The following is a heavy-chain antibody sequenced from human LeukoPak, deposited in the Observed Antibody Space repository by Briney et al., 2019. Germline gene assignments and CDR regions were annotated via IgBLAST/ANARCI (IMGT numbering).Heavy chain of an antibody. D-gene: IGHD3-10*01. CDR1: GFTFSTYG. J-gene: IGHJ5*02. CDR2: VSSTGSST. Sequence: GVSLRLSCVASGFTFSTYGMSWVRQAPGKEREWVAAVSSTGSSTYYPDSLKGRFIISRANSQNTVFLQMNSLRPEDTAFYFCAKDGPLLWFGPTDAWGQGILVTVSS. CDR3: AKDGPLLWFGPTDA. V-gene: IGHV3-23*01.